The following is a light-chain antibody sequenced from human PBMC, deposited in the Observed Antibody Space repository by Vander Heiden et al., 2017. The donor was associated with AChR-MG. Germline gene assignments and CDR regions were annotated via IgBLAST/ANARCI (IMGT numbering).Light chain of an antibody. CDR3: SSYTSSSLL. Sequence: QSALPQPVSVSGSPGQSITISCTGTSSDVGGYNYVSWYQQHPGKAPKLMIYEVSNRPSGVSNRFSGSKSGNTASLTISGLQAEDEADYYCSSYTSSSLLFGGGTKLTVL. V-gene: IGLV2-14*01. J-gene: IGLJ2*01. CDR1: SSDVGGYNY. CDR2: EVS.